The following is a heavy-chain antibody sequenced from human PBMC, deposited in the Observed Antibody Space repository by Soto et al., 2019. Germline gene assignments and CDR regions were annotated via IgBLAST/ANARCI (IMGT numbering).Heavy chain of an antibody. V-gene: IGHV3-15*01. CDR2: IKSKNDGGTA. D-gene: IGHD3-22*01. CDR3: QYYFDTSGDPGFSDY. J-gene: IGHJ4*02. CDR1: GFTFSNAW. Sequence: GGSLRLSCAASGFTFSNAWMSWVRQAPGKGLEWVGRIKSKNDGGTADYAVPVKGRFTISRDDSKTTLYLQMNSLTMEDTAAYYCQYYFDTSGDPGFSDYWGKGTLVTVSS.